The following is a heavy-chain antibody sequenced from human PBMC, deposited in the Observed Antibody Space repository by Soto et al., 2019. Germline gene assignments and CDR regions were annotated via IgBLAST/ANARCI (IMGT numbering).Heavy chain of an antibody. CDR3: ARGYCSGGNCYSGMDV. Sequence: QVQLVQSGAEVKKPGSSVKVSCKASGGTFSTHAIIWVRQAPGHGLEWMGGIIPISGTTYYTQKFQGRVTITADEPTSTAFMELSSLKSDDTAVFYCARGYCSGGNCYSGMDVWGQGTIVTVSS. CDR1: GGTFSTHA. J-gene: IGHJ6*02. D-gene: IGHD2-15*01. V-gene: IGHV1-69*01. CDR2: IIPISGTT.